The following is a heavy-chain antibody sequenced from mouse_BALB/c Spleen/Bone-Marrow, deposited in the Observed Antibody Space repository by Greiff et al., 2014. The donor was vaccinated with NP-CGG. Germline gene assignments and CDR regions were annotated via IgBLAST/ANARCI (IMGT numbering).Heavy chain of an antibody. CDR2: IYPSDSYT. V-gene: IGHV1-69*02. Sequence: QVQLQQSGAELVRPGASVKLSCKASGYTFTSYWINWVKQRPGQGLEWIGNIYPSDSYTNYNQKFKDKATLTVDKSSSTAYMQLSSPRCVASAVYYCTRSYGSSDEYYFDYWGQGTTLTVSS. CDR1: GYTFTSYW. D-gene: IGHD1-1*01. J-gene: IGHJ2*01. CDR3: TRSYGSSDEYYFDY.